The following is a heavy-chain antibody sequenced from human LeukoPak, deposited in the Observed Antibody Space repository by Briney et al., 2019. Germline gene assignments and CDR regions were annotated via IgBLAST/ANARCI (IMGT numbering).Heavy chain of an antibody. CDR1: GFTFSSYG. V-gene: IGHV3-30*18. D-gene: IGHD6-13*01. CDR2: ISYDGSNK. J-gene: IGHJ4*02. CDR3: AKHGRIAAAGTRGRQPFDY. Sequence: GGSLRLSCAASGFTFSSYGMHWVRQAPGKGLEWVAVISYDGSNKYYADSVKGRFTISRDNSKNTLYLQMNSLRAEDTAVYYCAKHGRIAAAGTRGRQPFDYWGQGTLVTVSS.